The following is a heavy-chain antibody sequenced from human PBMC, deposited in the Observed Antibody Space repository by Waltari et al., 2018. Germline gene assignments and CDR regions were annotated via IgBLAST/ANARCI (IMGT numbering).Heavy chain of an antibody. CDR1: GYTFTSYY. V-gene: IGHV1-46*01. Sequence: QVQLVQSGAEVKKPGASVKVSCKASGYTFTSYYMHWVRQAPGQGLEWMGIINPSGGSTSYAQKFQGRVTMTRDTSTSTVYMELSSLRSEATAVYYCARTMSPTYYDILADAFDIWGQGTMVTVSS. CDR2: INPSGGST. D-gene: IGHD3-9*01. CDR3: ARTMSPTYYDILADAFDI. J-gene: IGHJ3*02.